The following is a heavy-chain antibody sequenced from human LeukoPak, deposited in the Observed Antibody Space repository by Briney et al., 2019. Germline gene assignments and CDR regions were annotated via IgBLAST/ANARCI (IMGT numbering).Heavy chain of an antibody. CDR3: AKDRQEGNFDY. V-gene: IGHV3-23*01. J-gene: IGHJ4*02. Sequence: GGSLRLSCAASGFTFSSYAMSWVRQATGKGLEWVSTISGSGGSTYYADSVKGRFTISRDNSKNTLYLQMNSLRAEDTAVYYCAKDRQEGNFDYWGQGTLVTVSS. CDR2: ISGSGGST. CDR1: GFTFSSYA. D-gene: IGHD3-10*01.